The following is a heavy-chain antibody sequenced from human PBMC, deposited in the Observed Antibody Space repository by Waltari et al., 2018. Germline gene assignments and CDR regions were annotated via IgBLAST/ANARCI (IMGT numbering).Heavy chain of an antibody. D-gene: IGHD2-21*01. V-gene: IGHV1-46*04. CDR2: INPSGGST. J-gene: IGHJ3*02. CDR3: ARADCGGDCYSPHAFDI. CDR1: GYTFTTYY. Sequence: QVQLVQSGAEVKKPGASVKVSCKASGYTFTTYYMHWVRHAPGQGLEWMGIINPSGGSTSYAKKLHGRVTMTRDTSTSTVYMELSSLRSDDTAVYYCARADCGGDCYSPHAFDIWGQGTMVTVSS.